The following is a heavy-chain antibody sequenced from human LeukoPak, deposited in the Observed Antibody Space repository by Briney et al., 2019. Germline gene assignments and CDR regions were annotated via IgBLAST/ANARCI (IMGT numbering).Heavy chain of an antibody. Sequence: SETLSLTCSVSGGSITSTSYYWGWIRQPPGEGLEGIGSISYSGSTYYNPSLKSRVTISVDTSKHQFSLTLRSVTAADTAVYSCARDDERGHDPGLVHWGQGTLVTVSS. CDR3: ARDDERGHDPGLVH. J-gene: IGHJ4*02. D-gene: IGHD5-12*01. CDR1: GGSITSTSYY. V-gene: IGHV4-39*07. CDR2: ISYSGST.